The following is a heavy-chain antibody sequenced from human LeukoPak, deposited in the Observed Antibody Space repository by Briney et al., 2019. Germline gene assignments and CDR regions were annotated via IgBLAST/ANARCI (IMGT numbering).Heavy chain of an antibody. Sequence: GGSLRLSCAASGFTFDDYTMHWVRQAPGKALEWVSLITRDGGYTFYADSVKGRFTISRDNSKNSLSLQMNSLRTDDTALYYCATERQKYFDYWGQGTLVTVSS. CDR3: ATERQKYFDY. V-gene: IGHV3-43*01. J-gene: IGHJ4*02. CDR2: ITRDGGYT. CDR1: GFTFDDYT.